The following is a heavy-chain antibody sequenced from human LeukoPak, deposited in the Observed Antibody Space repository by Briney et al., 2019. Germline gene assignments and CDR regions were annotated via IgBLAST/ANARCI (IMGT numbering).Heavy chain of an antibody. CDR2: INWDGSNT. J-gene: IGHJ4*02. V-gene: IGHV3-20*04. Sequence: TGGSLRLSCIASGFTFDDYGMSWVRQFPGKGLQWVSGINWDGSNTGYADSVKGRFTISRDNAKNSLFLQMNSLRDEDTAFYYCARVDYNNYADYWGQGTLVTVSS. D-gene: IGHD4-11*01. CDR1: GFTFDDYG. CDR3: ARVDYNNYADY.